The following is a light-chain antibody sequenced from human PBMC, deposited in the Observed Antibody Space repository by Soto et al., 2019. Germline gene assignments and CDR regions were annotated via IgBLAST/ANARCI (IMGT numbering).Light chain of an antibody. CDR3: QQRSTWPRT. V-gene: IGKV3-11*01. J-gene: IGKJ1*01. Sequence: EIVLTQSPATLSLSPGERATLSCRASQRVSRYLAWYQQKPGQAPRLLIYDASNRATGIPARFSGSGSGTDFTLTISSLEPEDFAVYYCQQRSTWPRTFGQGTKVEIK. CDR1: QRVSRY. CDR2: DAS.